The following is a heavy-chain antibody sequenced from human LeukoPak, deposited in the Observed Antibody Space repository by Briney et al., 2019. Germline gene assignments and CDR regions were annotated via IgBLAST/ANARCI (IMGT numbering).Heavy chain of an antibody. CDR2: IYYSGST. CDR3: ARGRRNSYSSGWYGDDAFDI. V-gene: IGHV4-59*01. CDR1: GGSISSYY. D-gene: IGHD6-19*01. Sequence: PSETLSLTCTVSGGSISSYYWSWIRQPPGKGLEWIGYIYYSGSTNYNPSLKSRVTISVDTSKNQFSLKLSSVTAADTAVYYCARGRRNSYSSGWYGDDAFDIWGQGTMVTVSS. J-gene: IGHJ3*02.